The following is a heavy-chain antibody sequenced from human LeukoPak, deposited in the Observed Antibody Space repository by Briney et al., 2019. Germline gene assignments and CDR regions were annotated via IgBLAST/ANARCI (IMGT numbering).Heavy chain of an antibody. CDR3: ARENLYYYGSGRSEDWFDP. V-gene: IGHV4-4*02. D-gene: IGHD3-10*01. CDR2: IYHSGST. Sequence: PSETLSLTCAVSGGSISSSNWWSWVRQPPGKGLEWIGEIYHSGSTNYNPSLKSRVTISVDKSKNQFSLKLSSVTAADTAVYYCARENLYYYGSGRSEDWFDPWGQGTLVTVSS. CDR1: GGSISSSNW. J-gene: IGHJ5*02.